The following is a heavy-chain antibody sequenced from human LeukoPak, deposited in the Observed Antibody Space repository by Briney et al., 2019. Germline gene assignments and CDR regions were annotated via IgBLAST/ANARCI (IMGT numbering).Heavy chain of an antibody. V-gene: IGHV4-59*01. J-gene: IGHJ4*02. CDR2: IYYSGST. D-gene: IGHD3-22*01. CDR1: GGSISSYY. Sequence: SETLSLTCTVSGGSISSYYWSWIRQPPGKGLEWIGYIYYSGSTNYNPSLKSRVTISVDTSKNQFSLKLSSVTAADTAVYYCARVGDDSSGYYCGYWGQGTLVTVSS. CDR3: ARVGDDSSGYYCGY.